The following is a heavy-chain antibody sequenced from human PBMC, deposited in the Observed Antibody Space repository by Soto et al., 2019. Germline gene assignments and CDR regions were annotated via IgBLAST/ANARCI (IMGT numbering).Heavy chain of an antibody. CDR2: IKSKTDSETT. Sequence: EVQLVESGGGLVKPGGSLRLSCAASGFTFSNAWKTWVRQAPGKGLEWVARIKSKTDSETTDYVARVKGRFTISRDDLKPTVYMQMNSPKSVNTALYYCTKALRIETVEIWGQGTKVTVSS. V-gene: IGHV3-15*01. D-gene: IGHD2-21*02. CDR3: TKALRIETVEI. J-gene: IGHJ3*02. CDR1: GFTFSNAW.